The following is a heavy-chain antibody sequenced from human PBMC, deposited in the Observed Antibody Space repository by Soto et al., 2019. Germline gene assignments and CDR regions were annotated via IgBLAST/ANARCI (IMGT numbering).Heavy chain of an antibody. Sequence: GGALRLSCAASVFTFSSYGMHWVRQAPGKGLEWVAVISYDGSNKYYADSVKGRFTISRDNSKNTLYLQMNSLRAEDTAVYYCAKDQGSSGYGPLDYWGQGTLVTVSS. J-gene: IGHJ4*02. V-gene: IGHV3-30*18. CDR3: AKDQGSSGYGPLDY. CDR1: VFTFSSYG. D-gene: IGHD3-22*01. CDR2: ISYDGSNK.